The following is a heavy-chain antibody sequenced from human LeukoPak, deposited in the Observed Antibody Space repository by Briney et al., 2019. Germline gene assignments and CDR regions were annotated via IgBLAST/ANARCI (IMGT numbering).Heavy chain of an antibody. CDR2: ISGSGGST. CDR1: GFTFSSYS. D-gene: IGHD3-10*01. Sequence: GGSLRLSCAASGFTFSSYSMTWVRQAPGKGLEWVSGISGSGGSTYYADSVKGRFTISRDNSKNTLYLQMNSLRAEDTAVYYCSKGYCSGNYYGDYWGQGTLVTVCS. CDR3: SKGYCSGNYYGDY. J-gene: IGHJ4*02. V-gene: IGHV3-23*01.